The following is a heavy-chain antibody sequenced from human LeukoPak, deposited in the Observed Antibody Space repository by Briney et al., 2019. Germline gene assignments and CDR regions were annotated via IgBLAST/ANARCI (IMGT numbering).Heavy chain of an antibody. J-gene: IGHJ3*02. CDR2: ISSSGSTI. Sequence: PGGSLRLSCAASGFTFSDYYMSWIRRAPGKGLEWVSYISSSGSTIYYADSVKGRFTISRDNAKNSLYLQMNSLRAEDTAVYYCARVRTSYYDSSADAFDIWGQGTMVTVSS. V-gene: IGHV3-11*04. CDR3: ARVRTSYYDSSADAFDI. CDR1: GFTFSDYY. D-gene: IGHD3-22*01.